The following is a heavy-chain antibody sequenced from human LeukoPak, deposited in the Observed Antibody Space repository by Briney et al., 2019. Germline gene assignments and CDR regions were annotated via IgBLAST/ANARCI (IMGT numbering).Heavy chain of an antibody. CDR3: ARDHRRMGYFEGYYFDY. D-gene: IGHD3-9*01. CDR2: ISAYNGNT. V-gene: IGHV1-18*01. CDR1: GYTFTSYG. J-gene: IGHJ4*02. Sequence: ASVKVSCKASGYTFTSYGISWVRQAPGQGLEWMGWISAYNGNTNYAQKLQGRVTMTTDTSTSTAYMELRSLRSDDTAVYYCARDHRRMGYFEGYYFDYWGQGTLVTVSS.